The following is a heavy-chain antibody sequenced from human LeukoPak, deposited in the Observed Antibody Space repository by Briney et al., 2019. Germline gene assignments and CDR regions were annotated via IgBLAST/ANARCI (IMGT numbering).Heavy chain of an antibody. D-gene: IGHD3-3*01. CDR1: GFTFSSYD. CDR2: IGTAGDT. J-gene: IGHJ2*01. V-gene: IGHV3-13*01. Sequence: PGGSLRLSCAASGFTFSSYDMHWVRQATGKGLEWVSAIGTAGDTYYPGSVKGRFTISRENAKSSLYLQMNSLRAGDTAVYYCARGGVSFGVVHYWYFDLWGRGTLVTVSS. CDR3: ARGGVSFGVVHYWYFDL.